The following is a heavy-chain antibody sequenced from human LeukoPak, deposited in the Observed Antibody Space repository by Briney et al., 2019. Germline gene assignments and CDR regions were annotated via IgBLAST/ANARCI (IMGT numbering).Heavy chain of an antibody. CDR1: GYTFTRYY. Sequence: ASVKVSCKASGYTFTRYYMHWVRQAPGQGLEWMGWLHTNSGGTNYAQKFQGRLTMNRDTSISTPSMELSKLRAYDTAVYYCARDYLYGSGSVDYWGQGTLVTVSS. J-gene: IGHJ4*02. CDR3: ARDYLYGSGSVDY. CDR2: LHTNSGGT. D-gene: IGHD3-10*01. V-gene: IGHV1-2*02.